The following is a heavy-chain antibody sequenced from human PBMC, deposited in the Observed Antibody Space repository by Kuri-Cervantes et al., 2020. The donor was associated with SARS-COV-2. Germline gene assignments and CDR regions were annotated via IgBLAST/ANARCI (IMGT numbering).Heavy chain of an antibody. J-gene: IGHJ5*02. V-gene: IGHV4-39*06. CDR2: INHSGST. Sequence: SETLSLTCTVSGGSISGSGYYWAWIRQPPGKGLEWIGEINHSGSTNYNPSLKSRVTISVDTSKNQLPLKMSSVTAADTAVYYCARGHRSLTTIVVVITGWLTWFDPWGQGTLVTVSS. CDR1: GGSISGSGYY. D-gene: IGHD3-22*01. CDR3: ARGHRSLTTIVVVITGWLTWFDP.